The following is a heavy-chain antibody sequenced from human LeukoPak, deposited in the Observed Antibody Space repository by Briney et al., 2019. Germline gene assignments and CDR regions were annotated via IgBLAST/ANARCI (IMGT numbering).Heavy chain of an antibody. CDR1: GYTFTGYY. J-gene: IGHJ4*02. D-gene: IGHD6-13*01. Sequence: ASVKVSCKASGYTFTGYYMHWVRQAPGQGLEWMGRINPNSGGTNYAQKFQGRVTMTRDTSISTAYMELRRLRSDDTAVYYCARDPPRVAAAAYADYWGQGTLVTVSS. CDR2: INPNSGGT. V-gene: IGHV1-2*06. CDR3: ARDPPRVAAAAYADY.